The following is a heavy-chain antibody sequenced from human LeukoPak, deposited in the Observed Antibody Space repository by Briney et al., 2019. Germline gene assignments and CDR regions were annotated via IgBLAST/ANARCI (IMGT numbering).Heavy chain of an antibody. J-gene: IGHJ4*02. V-gene: IGHV4-4*07. Sequence: PSETLSLTCTVSGVSISSYYWSWIRQRAGKGLEWIVGIYSSGSTSYNPSLKSGVTISVETCQKQVSLRRSSATAADTAMYHCARVYQSSGISSGYFDYWGQGTLVTVSS. CDR2: IYSSGST. D-gene: IGHD4-23*01. CDR3: ARVYQSSGISSGYFDY. CDR1: GVSISSYY.